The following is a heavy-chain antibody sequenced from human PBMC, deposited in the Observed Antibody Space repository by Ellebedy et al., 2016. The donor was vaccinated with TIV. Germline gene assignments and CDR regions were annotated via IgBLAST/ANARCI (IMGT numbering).Heavy chain of an antibody. CDR2: IGTGGDT. J-gene: IGHJ2*01. D-gene: IGHD1-1*01. CDR1: GFTFSSTD. Sequence: GESLKISCAASGFTFSSTDMHWVCHGPGKGLECVSAIGTGGDTYYPASVKGRFTISRENATKYWYRHMNSLRAGDTAVYYGAREGLNRNRNGWYFDLWGRGTLVTVSS. V-gene: IGHV3-13*01. CDR3: AREGLNRNRNGWYFDL.